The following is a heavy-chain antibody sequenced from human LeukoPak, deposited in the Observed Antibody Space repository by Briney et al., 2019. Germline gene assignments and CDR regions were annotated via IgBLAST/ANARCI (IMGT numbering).Heavy chain of an antibody. Sequence: ASVKVSCKASGYTFTGYYMHWVRQAPGQGLEWMGCINPNSGGTNYAQKFQGRVTMTRDTSISTAYMELSRLRSDDTAVYYCARSDCSSTSCYVGDDWFDPWGQGTLVTVSS. CDR3: ARSDCSSTSCYVGDDWFDP. J-gene: IGHJ5*02. CDR2: INPNSGGT. D-gene: IGHD2-2*01. V-gene: IGHV1-2*02. CDR1: GYTFTGYY.